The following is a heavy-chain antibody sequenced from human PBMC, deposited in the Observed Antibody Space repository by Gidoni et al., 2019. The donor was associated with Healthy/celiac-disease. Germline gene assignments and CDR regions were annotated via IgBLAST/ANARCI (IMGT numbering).Heavy chain of an antibody. CDR2: INSDGSST. V-gene: IGHV3-74*01. CDR3: ARDRGPYYDFWSGYSTDSQYGMDV. CDR1: GFTFSSYW. Sequence: EVQLVESGGGLVQPGGSLRLSCAASGFTFSSYWLHWVRQAPGTGLVWVSRINSDGSSTSYADSVKGRFTISRDNAKNTLYLQMNSLRAEDTAVYYCARDRGPYYDFWSGYSTDSQYGMDVWGQGTTVTVSS. J-gene: IGHJ6*02. D-gene: IGHD3-3*01.